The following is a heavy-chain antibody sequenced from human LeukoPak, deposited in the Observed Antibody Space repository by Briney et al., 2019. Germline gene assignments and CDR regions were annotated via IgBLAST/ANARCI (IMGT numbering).Heavy chain of an antibody. J-gene: IGHJ6*02. D-gene: IGHD3-3*01. CDR3: ARHTYYDFWSGYYSTVYYGTDV. V-gene: IGHV4-31*03. Sequence: PSETLSLTCTVSGGSISSGGYYWSWIRQHPGKGLEWIGYIYYSGGTYYNPSLKSRVTISVDTSKNQFSLKLSSVTAADTAVYYCARHTYYDFWSGYYSTVYYGTDVWGQGTTVTVSS. CDR2: IYYSGGT. CDR1: GGSISSGGYY.